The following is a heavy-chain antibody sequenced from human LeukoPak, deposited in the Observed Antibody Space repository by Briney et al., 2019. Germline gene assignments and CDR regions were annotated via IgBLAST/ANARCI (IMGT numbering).Heavy chain of an antibody. D-gene: IGHD6-19*01. Sequence: SETLSLICTVSGGSISSSSYYWGWIRQPPGKGPEWIGSIYYSGSTYYNPSLKSRVTISVDTSKNQFSLKLSSVTAADTAVYYCAREYTLYRSGWFLDYWGQGSVVTVSS. CDR3: AREYTLYRSGWFLDY. V-gene: IGHV4-39*07. J-gene: IGHJ4*02. CDR1: GGSISSSSYY. CDR2: IYYSGST.